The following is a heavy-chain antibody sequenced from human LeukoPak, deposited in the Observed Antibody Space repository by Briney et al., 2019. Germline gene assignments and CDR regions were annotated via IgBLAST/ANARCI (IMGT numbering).Heavy chain of an antibody. Sequence: PSETLSLTCTVSGGSISSYYWSWIRQPPGKGLEWIGYIYYSGSTNYNPSLKSGVTISVDTSKNQFSLKLSSVTAADTAVYYCARDRFRDGYSTFDYWGQGTLVTVSS. V-gene: IGHV4-59*01. D-gene: IGHD5-24*01. CDR3: ARDRFRDGYSTFDY. CDR2: IYYSGST. CDR1: GGSISSYY. J-gene: IGHJ4*02.